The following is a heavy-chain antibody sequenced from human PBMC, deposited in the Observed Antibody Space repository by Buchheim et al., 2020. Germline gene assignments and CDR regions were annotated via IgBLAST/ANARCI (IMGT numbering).Heavy chain of an antibody. CDR2: INHSGST. CDR1: GGSFSGYY. Sequence: QVQLQQWGAGLLKPSETLSLTCAVYGGSFSGYYWSWIRQPPGKGLEWIGEINHSGSTNYNPSIKSRVNISVDTSKNQFSLKLSSVTAADTAVYYCARLVTYYDFWSGYYTPPSWYYGMDVWGQGTT. J-gene: IGHJ6*02. V-gene: IGHV4-34*01. CDR3: ARLVTYYDFWSGYYTPPSWYYGMDV. D-gene: IGHD3-3*01.